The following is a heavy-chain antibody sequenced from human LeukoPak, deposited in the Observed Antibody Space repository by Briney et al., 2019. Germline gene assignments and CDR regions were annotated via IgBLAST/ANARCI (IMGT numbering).Heavy chain of an antibody. V-gene: IGHV3-30*01. CDR2: ISYDGSNK. CDR3: ARTYYSNGPWFGY. CDR1: GFTFSSYA. J-gene: IGHJ4*02. Sequence: GGSLRLSCAASGFTFSSYAMHWVRQAPGKGLEWVAVISYDGSNKYYADSVKGRFTISRDNSKNTLYLQMNSLRAEDTAVYYCARTYYSNGPWFGYWGQGTLVTVSS. D-gene: IGHD4-11*01.